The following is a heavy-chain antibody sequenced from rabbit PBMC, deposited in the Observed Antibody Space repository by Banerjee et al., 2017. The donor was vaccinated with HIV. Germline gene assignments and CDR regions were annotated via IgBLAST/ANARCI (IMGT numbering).Heavy chain of an antibody. J-gene: IGHJ4*01. Sequence: QEQLVESGGGLVKPGASLTLTCMASTVSFSGSSSMCWVRQAPGKGLEWIASIYVVSGTIYYANWAKGRFTVSKTSSTTVTLQMTSLTDTDTATYFCASDIRGYGGFHLWGPGTLVTVS. CDR2: IYVVSGTI. CDR1: TVSFSGSSS. V-gene: IGHV1S45*01. D-gene: IGHD1-1*01. CDR3: ASDIRGYGGFHL.